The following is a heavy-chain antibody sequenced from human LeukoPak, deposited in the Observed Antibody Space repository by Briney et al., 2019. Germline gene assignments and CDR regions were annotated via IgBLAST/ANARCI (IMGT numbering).Heavy chain of an antibody. J-gene: IGHJ6*03. D-gene: IGHD6-13*01. CDR3: ARVGQQLVRVYYYYYMDV. CDR2: ISSSGSSI. V-gene: IGHV3-11*04. CDR1: GFTFSDYY. Sequence: GGSLRLSCAASGFTFSDYYMSWIRQAPGKGVEGVSYISSSGSSIYYADSVKGRFTISRDNAKNSLYLQMNSLRAEDTAVYYCARVGQQLVRVYYYYYMDVWGKGTTVTVSS.